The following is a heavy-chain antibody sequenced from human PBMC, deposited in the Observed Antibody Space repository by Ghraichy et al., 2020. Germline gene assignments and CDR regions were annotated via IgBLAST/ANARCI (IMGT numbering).Heavy chain of an antibody. CDR1: GFTFSSYG. D-gene: IGHD3-22*01. J-gene: IGHJ4*01. CDR3: AKDSGRWLLQESFDY. Sequence: GGSLRLSCAASGFTFSSYGTHWVRQAPGKGLEWVAVISYDGSNKYYADSVKGRFTISRDNSKNTLYLQMNSLRAEDTAVYYCAKDSGRWLLQESFDYSGPGTLVTVSS. CDR2: ISYDGSNK. V-gene: IGHV3-30*18.